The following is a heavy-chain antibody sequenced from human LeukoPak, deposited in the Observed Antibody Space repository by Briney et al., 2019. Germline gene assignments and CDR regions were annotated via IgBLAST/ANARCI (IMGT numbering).Heavy chain of an antibody. CDR1: GGSFSGYY. V-gene: IGHV4-34*01. J-gene: IGHJ5*02. CDR2: INHSGST. Sequence: PSETLSLTCAVYGGSFSGYYWSWIRQPPGKGLEWIGEINHSGSTNYNPSLKSRVTISVDTSKNQFSLKLSSVTAADTAVYYCARVHRRWNWIDPWGQGTLVTVSS. CDR3: ARVHRRWNWIDP. D-gene: IGHD2-15*01.